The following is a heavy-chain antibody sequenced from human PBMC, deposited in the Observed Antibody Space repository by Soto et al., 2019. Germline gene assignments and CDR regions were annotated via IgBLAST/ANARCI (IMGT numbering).Heavy chain of an antibody. CDR2: ISYDVSNK. J-gene: IGHJ4*02. Sequence: QVQLVESGGGVVQPGRSLRLSCADSGFTFSSYAMHWVRQAPGKGLEWVAVISYDVSNKYYADSVKGRFTISRDNSKNTLYLRMNGLSSEDTAVYYCARSRRRAVAGTFPLDYWGQGNLVTVSA. V-gene: IGHV3-30-3*01. CDR1: GFTFSSYA. CDR3: ARSRRRAVAGTFPLDY. D-gene: IGHD6-19*01.